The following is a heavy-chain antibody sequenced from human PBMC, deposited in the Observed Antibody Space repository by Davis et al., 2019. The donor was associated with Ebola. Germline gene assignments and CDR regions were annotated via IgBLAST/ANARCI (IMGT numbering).Heavy chain of an antibody. Sequence: ASVKVSCKTSGYTFTSYGISWVRQAPGQGLEWMGWISAYNGNTNYAQKVQGRVTMTTDTSTSTAYMDLRSLRSDDTAVYYCARLVGATTLDYWGQGTLVTVSS. J-gene: IGHJ4*02. CDR1: GYTFTSYG. D-gene: IGHD1-26*01. V-gene: IGHV1-18*01. CDR3: ARLVGATTLDY. CDR2: ISAYNGNT.